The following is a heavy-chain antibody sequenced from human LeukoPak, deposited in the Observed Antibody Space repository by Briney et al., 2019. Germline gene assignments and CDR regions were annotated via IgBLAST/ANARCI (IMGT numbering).Heavy chain of an antibody. Sequence: ASVXVXXXXXGXXXTXYGIXWVRQAPGQGLEWMGWISAYNGNTNYAQKLQGRVTMTTDTSTSTAYMELRSLRSDDTAVYYCARDLAPDCSGGSCYYYYYYMDVWGKGTTVTVSS. J-gene: IGHJ6*03. CDR1: GXXXTXYG. D-gene: IGHD2-15*01. CDR2: ISAYNGNT. CDR3: ARDLAPDCSGGSCYYYYYYMDV. V-gene: IGHV1-18*01.